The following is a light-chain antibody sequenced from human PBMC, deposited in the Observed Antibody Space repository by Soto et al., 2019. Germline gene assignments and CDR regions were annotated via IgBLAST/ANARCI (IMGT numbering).Light chain of an antibody. CDR1: QNINSD. Sequence: ETVMTQSPATLSVSPGERAALSCRASQNINSDVAWYQQKPGQAPRLLIYGASNRATGIPARFSGSGSGAEFTLTISSLQSEDFAVYYCHHYNNWPPYTFGQGTKLEI. V-gene: IGKV3D-15*01. CDR3: HHYNNWPPYT. CDR2: GAS. J-gene: IGKJ2*01.